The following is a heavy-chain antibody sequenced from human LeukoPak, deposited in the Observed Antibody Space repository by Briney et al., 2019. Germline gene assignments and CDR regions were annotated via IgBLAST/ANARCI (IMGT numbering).Heavy chain of an antibody. CDR2: ISGGGETT. J-gene: IGHJ4*02. V-gene: IGHV3-23*01. CDR3: ARVVPPTDYGSGSYFWDPYYFDY. D-gene: IGHD3-10*01. Sequence: GGSLRLSCAASGFTFSSYGMGWVRQAPGKGLEWVANISGGGETTYYPDSVKGRFPISRDNSKNPQNLQMNSLRAEDTAVYYCARVVPPTDYGSGSYFWDPYYFDYWGQGTLVTVSS. CDR1: GFTFSSYG.